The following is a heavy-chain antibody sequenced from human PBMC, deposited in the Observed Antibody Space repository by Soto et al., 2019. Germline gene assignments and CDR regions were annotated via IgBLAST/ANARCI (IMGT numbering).Heavy chain of an antibody. V-gene: IGHV3-30-3*01. CDR2: VSSDGTNK. J-gene: IGHJ3*02. D-gene: IGHD1-26*01. CDR1: KFTFSSYA. CDR3: AREYWIVGTPGAFDI. Sequence: GGSLRLSCAASKFTFSSYAMHWVRQAPGKGLEWVALVSSDGTNKYYADSVKGRFTISRDNSRNTVDLHMNSLSAEDTAVYYCAREYWIVGTPGAFDIWGQGTMVTVSS.